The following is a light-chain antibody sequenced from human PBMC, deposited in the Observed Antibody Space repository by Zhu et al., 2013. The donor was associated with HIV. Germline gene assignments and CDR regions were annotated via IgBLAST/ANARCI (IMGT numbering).Light chain of an antibody. V-gene: IGKV1-12*01. J-gene: IGKJ5*01. CDR3: QQANSFPIT. Sequence: DIQMSQSPSTLSASVGDTITITCRASQSINNWVAWYQQKPGKAPKLLIYAASTLKYGVPSRFSGSGSGTDFTLTISSLQPEDFATYYCQQANSFPITFGQGTRLDIK. CDR2: AAS. CDR1: QSINNW.